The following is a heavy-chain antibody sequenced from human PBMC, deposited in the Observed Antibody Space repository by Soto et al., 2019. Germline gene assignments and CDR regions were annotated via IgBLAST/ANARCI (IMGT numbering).Heavy chain of an antibody. J-gene: IGHJ4*02. D-gene: IGHD4-17*01. CDR2: IKEDGSEK. V-gene: IGHV3-7*03. Sequence: GGSLRLSCVASGFTFSNYWMTWVRQAPGMGLQWVANIKEDGSEKLYVDSVKGRFTVSRDNAENLLHLHMNSLRAEDTAVYYCARRMTAVTIIEYWGQGTQVTVSS. CDR1: GFTFSNYW. CDR3: ARRMTAVTIIEY.